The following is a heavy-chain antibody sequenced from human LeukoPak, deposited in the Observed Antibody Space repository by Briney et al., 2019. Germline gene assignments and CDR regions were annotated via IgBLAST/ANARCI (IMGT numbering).Heavy chain of an antibody. V-gene: IGHV3-23*01. CDR3: AKINTMVRGVTPSEFDP. CDR2: ISGSGGST. D-gene: IGHD3-10*01. J-gene: IGHJ5*02. Sequence: PGGSLRLSCAASGFTFSSYAMSWVRQAPGKGLEWVSAISGSGGSTYYADSVKGRFTISRDNSKNTLYLQMNSLRAEDTAVYYCAKINTMVRGVTPSEFDPWGQGTLVTVSS. CDR1: GFTFSSYA.